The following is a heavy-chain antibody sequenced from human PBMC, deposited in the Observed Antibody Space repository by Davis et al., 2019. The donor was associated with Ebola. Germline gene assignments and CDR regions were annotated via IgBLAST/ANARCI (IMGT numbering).Heavy chain of an antibody. D-gene: IGHD3-10*01. CDR3: ATLPGGRGMDV. CDR2: IKQDGSEK. Sequence: GESLKISCAASGFTFSSYWMSWVRQAPGKGLEWVANIKQDGSEKYYVDSVKGRFIISRDNTKNSIYLEMNDLRVDDTAVYYCATLPGGRGMDVWGQGTTVTASS. J-gene: IGHJ6*02. V-gene: IGHV3-7*01. CDR1: GFTFSSYW.